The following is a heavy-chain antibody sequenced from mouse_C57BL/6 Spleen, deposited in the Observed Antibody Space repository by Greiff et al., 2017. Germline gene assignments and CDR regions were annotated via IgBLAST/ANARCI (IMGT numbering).Heavy chain of an antibody. V-gene: IGHV1-18*01. CDR1: GYTFTDYN. CDR2: INPNNGGT. Sequence: EVKLMESGPELVKPGASVKIPCKASGYTFTDYNMDWVKQSHGKSLEWIGDINPNNGGTIYNQKFKGKATLTVDKSSSTAYMELRSLTSEDTAVYYCARGTLGPYWYFDVWGTGTTVTVSS. J-gene: IGHJ1*03. CDR3: ARGTLGPYWYFDV.